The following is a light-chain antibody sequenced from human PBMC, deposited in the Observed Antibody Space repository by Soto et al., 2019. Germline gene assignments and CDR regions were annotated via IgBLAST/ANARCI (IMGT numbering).Light chain of an antibody. J-gene: IGLJ2*01. Sequence: QSVLTQPASVSGSPGQSITISCTGTSSDVGAYNYVSWYQQHPGKAPKLIIFEVSNRPSGASYRFSGSKSGNTASLTISGLHAEDEADYYCSSYTSSTTLLFGGGTKLTVL. V-gene: IGLV2-14*03. CDR3: SSYTSSTTLL. CDR2: EVS. CDR1: SSDVGAYNY.